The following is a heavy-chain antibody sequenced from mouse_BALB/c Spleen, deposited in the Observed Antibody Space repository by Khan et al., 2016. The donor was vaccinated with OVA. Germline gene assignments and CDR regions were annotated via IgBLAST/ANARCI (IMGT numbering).Heavy chain of an antibody. D-gene: IGHD2-14*01. CDR3: ARAYYRYDGYYAMDY. CDR1: GFSLSRYN. V-gene: IGHV2-6-4*01. J-gene: IGHJ4*01. CDR2: IWGGGGT. Sequence: QMQLEESGPGLVAPSQSLSITCTVSGFSLSRYNIHWVRQTPGQGLEWLGMIWGGGGTDYNSTLKSRLSIRKDNSKSQVLLKMNSLQTDDTAMYYCARAYYRYDGYYAMDYWGQGTSVTVSS.